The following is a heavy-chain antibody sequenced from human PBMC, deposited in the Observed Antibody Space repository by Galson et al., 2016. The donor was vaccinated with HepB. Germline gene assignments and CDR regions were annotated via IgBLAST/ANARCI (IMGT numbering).Heavy chain of an antibody. J-gene: IGHJ4*02. CDR3: QCSSLRADFDY. V-gene: IGHV1-69*02. Sequence: SVKVSCKASGGIFSSYTISWVRQAPGQGLEWMGRIIPVIGIENYAQKFQGRVTITADKSTSTAYMELSSLTSEDTAVYYCQCSSLRADFDYWGQGTLVTVSS. D-gene: IGHD2-15*01. CDR2: IIPVIGIE. CDR1: GGIFSSYT.